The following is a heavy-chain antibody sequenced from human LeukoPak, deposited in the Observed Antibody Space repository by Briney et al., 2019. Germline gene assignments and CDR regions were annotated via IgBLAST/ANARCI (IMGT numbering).Heavy chain of an antibody. D-gene: IGHD1-1*01. CDR3: AKGRRVDADDHFDY. Sequence: GASVKVSYRASGYTFMIYGIHWLRQAPGQGREGMGWSSVYNGNTNYAQKFQGRVTMTTDTTTSTAYMEVRTLMSDDTAVYYCAKGRRVDADDHFDYSGQGTLVTVSS. V-gene: IGHV1-18*01. CDR1: GYTFMIYG. J-gene: IGHJ4*02. CDR2: SSVYNGNT.